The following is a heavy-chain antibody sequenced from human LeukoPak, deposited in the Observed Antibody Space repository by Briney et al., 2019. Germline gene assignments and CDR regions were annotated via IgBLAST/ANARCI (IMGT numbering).Heavy chain of an antibody. CDR3: ARDAITMVRGVSIDY. D-gene: IGHD3-10*01. Sequence: SGGSLRLSCAASGFTFSDYYMSWIRQAPGKGLEWVSYISSSGSTIYYADSVKGRFTISRDNAKNSLYLQMNSLRAEDTAVYYCARDAITMVRGVSIDYWGQGTLVTVSS. CDR2: ISSSGSTI. CDR1: GFTFSDYY. J-gene: IGHJ4*02. V-gene: IGHV3-11*01.